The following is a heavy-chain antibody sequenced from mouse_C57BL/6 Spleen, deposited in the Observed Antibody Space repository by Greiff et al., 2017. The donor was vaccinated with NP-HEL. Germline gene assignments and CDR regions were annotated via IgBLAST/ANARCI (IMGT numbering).Heavy chain of an antibody. D-gene: IGHD2-4*01. Sequence: LVESGPELVKPGASVKISCKASGYSFTDYNMNWVKQSNGKSLEWIGVINPNYGTTSYNQKFKGKATLTVDQSSSTAYMQLNSLTSEDSAVYYCARMITTGYYYAMDYWGQGTSVTVSS. CDR1: GYSFTDYN. J-gene: IGHJ4*01. V-gene: IGHV1-39*01. CDR2: INPNYGTT. CDR3: ARMITTGYYYAMDY.